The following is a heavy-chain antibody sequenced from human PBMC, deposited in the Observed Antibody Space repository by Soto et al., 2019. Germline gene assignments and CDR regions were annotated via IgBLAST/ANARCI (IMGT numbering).Heavy chain of an antibody. J-gene: IGHJ6*02. CDR1: GGSISSGGHY. CDR3: ARGSPDFWSGYGYYYYGMDV. D-gene: IGHD3-3*01. CDR2: IYYSGST. Sequence: SETLSLTCTVSGGSISSGGHYWSWIRHHPGKGLEWIGYIYYSGSTYYNPSLKSRVTISVDTSKNQFSLKLSSVTAADTAVYYCARGSPDFWSGYGYYYYGMDVWGQGTTVTVSS. V-gene: IGHV4-31*03.